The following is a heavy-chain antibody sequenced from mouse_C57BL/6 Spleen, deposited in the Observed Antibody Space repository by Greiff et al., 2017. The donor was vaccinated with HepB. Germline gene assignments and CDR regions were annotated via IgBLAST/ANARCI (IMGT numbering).Heavy chain of an antibody. Sequence: EVQGVESGGGLVQPGSSLRLSCAASGFVFIDYSMSWVRQPPGKAPEWLALIRNKVNGYTTEYTASVKGRFTISRDNSQNILYPQMNTLRAEDSATYYCGKAVASGSSYTWFAYWGQGTLVTVSA. CDR3: GKAVASGSSYTWFAY. D-gene: IGHD1-1*01. CDR1: GFVFIDYS. J-gene: IGHJ3*01. V-gene: IGHV7-4*01. CDR2: IRNKVNGYTT.